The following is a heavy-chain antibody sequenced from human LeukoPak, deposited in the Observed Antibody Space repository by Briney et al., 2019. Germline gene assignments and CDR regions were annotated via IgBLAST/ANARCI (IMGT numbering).Heavy chain of an antibody. J-gene: IGHJ6*03. D-gene: IGHD3-3*01. Sequence: SETLSLTCTVSGGSISSSLYHWGWIRQSPGKNLEWLGSIYYTGTTHYNPSLKSRVTISVDTSKNQFSLKLSSVTAADTAVYYCAGDTIFGMYYMDVWGKGTTVTVSS. CDR1: GGSISSSLYH. CDR2: IYYTGTT. V-gene: IGHV4-39*07. CDR3: AGDTIFGMYYMDV.